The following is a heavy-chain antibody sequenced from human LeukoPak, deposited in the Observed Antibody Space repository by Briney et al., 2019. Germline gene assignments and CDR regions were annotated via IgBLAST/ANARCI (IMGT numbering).Heavy chain of an antibody. V-gene: IGHV3-23*01. CDR1: GLTFSSHG. CDR2: ISPNGVIT. D-gene: IGHD5-24*01. Sequence: GGSLRISCAASGLTFSSHGMNWVRQAPGKGLEWVSGISPNGVITYYADSVKGRFTISRDNSKGTVYLQMNSLRPEDTAVYYCAKDDAWLQFGDWGRGTLVTVSS. J-gene: IGHJ4*02. CDR3: AKDDAWLQFGD.